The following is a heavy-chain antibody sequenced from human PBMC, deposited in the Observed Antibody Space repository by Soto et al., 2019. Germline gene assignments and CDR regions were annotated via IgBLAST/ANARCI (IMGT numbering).Heavy chain of an antibody. J-gene: IGHJ4*02. V-gene: IGHV4-38-2*02. D-gene: IGHD2-21*02. CDR2: IYHSGST. CDR3: AREPLVVTDINYFNX. CDR1: GYSISSGYY. Sequence: AETLSLTCAVSGYSISSGYYWGWIRQPPGKGLEWIGSIYHSGSTYYNPSLKSRVTISVDTSKNQLSLKLSSVTAADTAVYYCAREPLVVTDINYFNXWGQGTMVTVSX.